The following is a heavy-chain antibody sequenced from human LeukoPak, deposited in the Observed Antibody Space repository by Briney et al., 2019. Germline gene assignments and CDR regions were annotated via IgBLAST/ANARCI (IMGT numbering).Heavy chain of an antibody. J-gene: IGHJ4*02. D-gene: IGHD3-22*01. Sequence: GGSLRLSCAVSGITLSNYGMSWVRQAPGKGLEWVAGISGSGGSTNYADSVKGRFTISRDNPKNTLYLQMHILRAEDTAVYFCAKRGVVIRVILVGFHKEAYYFDSWGQGALVTVSS. CDR3: AKRGVVIRVILVGFHKEAYYFDS. V-gene: IGHV3-23*01. CDR1: GITLSNYG. CDR2: ISGSGGST.